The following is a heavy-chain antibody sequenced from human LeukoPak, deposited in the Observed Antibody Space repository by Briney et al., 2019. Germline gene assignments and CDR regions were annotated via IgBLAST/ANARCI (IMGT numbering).Heavy chain of an antibody. CDR2: IYYSGST. CDR3: ARDQYSSSWYQYYFDY. J-gene: IGHJ4*02. CDR1: GGSISSGDYY. D-gene: IGHD6-13*01. Sequence: SETLSLTCTVSGGSISSGDYYWSWIRQPPGKGLEWIGYIYYSGSTYYNPSLKSRVTISVDTSKNQFSLKLSSVTAADTAVYYCARDQYSSSWYQYYFDYWGQGTLVTVSS. V-gene: IGHV4-30-4*08.